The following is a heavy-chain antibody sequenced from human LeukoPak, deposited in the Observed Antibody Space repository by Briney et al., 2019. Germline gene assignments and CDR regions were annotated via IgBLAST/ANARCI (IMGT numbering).Heavy chain of an antibody. CDR2: INYSGST. D-gene: IGHD3-10*01. Sequence: SETLSLTCTVSGGSISSYYWYWIRQPPGKGLEWIGEINYSGSTNYNPSLKSRVTISADTSKNQFSLKMSSVTAEDTAVYYCATSSGYWGQGTLVTVSS. CDR3: ATSSGY. J-gene: IGHJ4*02. CDR1: GGSISSYY. V-gene: IGHV4-34*01.